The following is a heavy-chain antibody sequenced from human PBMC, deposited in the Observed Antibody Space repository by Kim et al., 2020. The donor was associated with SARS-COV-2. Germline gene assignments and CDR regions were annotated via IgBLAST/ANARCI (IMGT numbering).Heavy chain of an antibody. CDR1: GYTFTSYY. CDR3: AREGVKGQNWNYYLKRSENGMDV. V-gene: IGHV1-46*01. Sequence: ASVKVSCKASGYTFTSYYMHWVRQAPGQGLEWMGIINPSGGSTSYAQKFQGRVTMTRDTSTSTVYMELSSLRSEDTAVYYCAREGVKGQNWNYYLKRSENGMDVWGQGTTVTVSS. J-gene: IGHJ6*02. D-gene: IGHD1-7*01. CDR2: INPSGGST.